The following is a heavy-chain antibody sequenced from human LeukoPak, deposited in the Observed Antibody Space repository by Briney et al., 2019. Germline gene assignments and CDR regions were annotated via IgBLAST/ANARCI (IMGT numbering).Heavy chain of an antibody. V-gene: IGHV1-18*01. CDR3: TRTVLDCKNGVCYDY. CDR1: GYTFTNYG. J-gene: IGHJ4*02. D-gene: IGHD2-8*01. Sequence: VASVKVSCKTSGYTFTNYGISWVRQAPGQGLEWMGWISPYNGNTIYAQKLQGRVTVNTDTSTSTAYMELRSLRSDDTAVYYCTRTVLDCKNGVCYDYWGQGTLVTVSS. CDR2: ISPYNGNT.